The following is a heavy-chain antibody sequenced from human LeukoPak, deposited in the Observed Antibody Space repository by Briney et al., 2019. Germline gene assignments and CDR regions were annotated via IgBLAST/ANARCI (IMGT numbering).Heavy chain of an antibody. CDR1: GFTFSDYY. V-gene: IGHV3-11*06. CDR3: ARVSTYYYGSGSYYPHNWFDP. Sequence: GGSLRLSCAASGFTFSDYYMSWIRQAPGKGPEWVSYISSSSSYTNYADSVKGRFTISRDNAKNSLYLQMNSLRAEDTAVYYCARVSTYYYGSGSYYPHNWFDPWGQGTLVTVSS. D-gene: IGHD3-10*01. J-gene: IGHJ5*02. CDR2: ISSSSSYT.